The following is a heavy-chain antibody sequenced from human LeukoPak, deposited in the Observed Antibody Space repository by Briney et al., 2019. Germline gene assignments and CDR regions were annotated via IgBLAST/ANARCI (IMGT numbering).Heavy chain of an antibody. CDR2: IIPILGTA. V-gene: IGHV1-69*05. CDR1: GGTFSSYA. Sequence: SVKVSCKASGGTFSSYAISWVRQAPGQRLEWMGGIIPILGTANYAQKFQGRVTITTDESTSTAYMELSSLRSEDTAVYYCAREAEMAVEAFDIWGQGTMVTVSS. J-gene: IGHJ3*02. D-gene: IGHD5-24*01. CDR3: AREAEMAVEAFDI.